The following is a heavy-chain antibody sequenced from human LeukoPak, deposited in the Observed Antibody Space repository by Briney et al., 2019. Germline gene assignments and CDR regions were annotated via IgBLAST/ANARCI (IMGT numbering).Heavy chain of an antibody. Sequence: SVKVSCKAPGGTFSSHAISWVRQAPGQGLEWVGGIIPIFGTTNYAQKFQGRVTITTDESTSTGYMELRSLRSDDTAVYYCARGDSGYDYGFDNWGQGTLVTVSS. CDR2: IIPIFGTT. CDR1: GGTFSSHA. CDR3: ARGDSGYDYGFDN. D-gene: IGHD5-12*01. J-gene: IGHJ4*02. V-gene: IGHV1-69*05.